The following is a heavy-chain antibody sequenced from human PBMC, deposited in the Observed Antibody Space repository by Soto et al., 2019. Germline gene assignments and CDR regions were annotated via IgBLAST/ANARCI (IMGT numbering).Heavy chain of an antibody. D-gene: IGHD2-15*01. V-gene: IGHV3-23*01. CDR2: ISGSGGST. CDR3: AKDPCSGGSCYSPFDY. J-gene: IGHJ4*02. CDR1: GFTFSSYA. Sequence: GGSLSLSCAASGFTFSSYAMSWVRQAPGKGLEWVSAISGSGGSTYYADTEKGRFTISRDNSKNTLYLQMNNLRAEDTAVYYCAKDPCSGGSCYSPFDYWGQGTLVTVSS.